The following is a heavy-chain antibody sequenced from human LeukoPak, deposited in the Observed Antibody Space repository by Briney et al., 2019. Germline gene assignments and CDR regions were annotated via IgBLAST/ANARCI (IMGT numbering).Heavy chain of an antibody. CDR3: ARVYTGNRWHFDY. J-gene: IGHJ4*02. CDR2: IKRDGSEK. CDR1: GFTFSTYG. V-gene: IGHV3-7*03. D-gene: IGHD2-2*02. Sequence: GALRLSCAASGFTFSTYGMSWVRQAPGKGLECVANIKRDGSEKYYVVSVKGRFTILRDDAKSSLYLQMNSLRAEDTAVYFCARVYTGNRWHFDYWGQGTLVTVSS.